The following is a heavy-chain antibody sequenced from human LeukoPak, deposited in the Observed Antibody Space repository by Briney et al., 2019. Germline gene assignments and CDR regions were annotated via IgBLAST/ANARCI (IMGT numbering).Heavy chain of an antibody. V-gene: IGHV4-59*01. Sequence: SETLSLTCTVSGGSISSYYWSWIRQPPGKGLEWIGYIYYSGSTNYNPSLKSRVTISVDTSKNQFSLKLSSVTAADTAVYYCARSRTAMATEGWFDPWGQGTLVTVSS. CDR2: IYYSGST. CDR1: GGSISSYY. D-gene: IGHD5-18*01. J-gene: IGHJ5*02. CDR3: ARSRTAMATEGWFDP.